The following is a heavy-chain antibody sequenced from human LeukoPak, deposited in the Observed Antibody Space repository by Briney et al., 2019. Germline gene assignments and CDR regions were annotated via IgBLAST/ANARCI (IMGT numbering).Heavy chain of an antibody. J-gene: IGHJ4*02. D-gene: IGHD1-26*01. Sequence: ASVKVSCKASGYTFSIYCITWVRQAPGQGLEWMGWVSAKNGNTNYAQRLQGRVTMTTDTSTSTAYMELRSLTSDDTAVYYCARVGAALTRLADYWGQGTLVTVSS. CDR1: GYTFSIYC. CDR3: ARVGAALTRLADY. CDR2: VSAKNGNT. V-gene: IGHV1-18*01.